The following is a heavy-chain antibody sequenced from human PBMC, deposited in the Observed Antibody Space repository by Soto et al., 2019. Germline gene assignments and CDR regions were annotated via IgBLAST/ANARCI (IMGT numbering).Heavy chain of an antibody. D-gene: IGHD6-19*01. Sequence: ASVKVSCKASGGTFGSYASRWVRQAPGQRLEWMGIINPSGGRTSYAQKFQGRVTMTRDTSTSTVYMELSSLRSEDTAVYYCARGYSSGWSQAEYFQHWGQGTLVTVSS. CDR2: INPSGGRT. CDR1: GGTFGSYA. CDR3: ARGYSSGWSQAEYFQH. J-gene: IGHJ1*01. V-gene: IGHV1-46*01.